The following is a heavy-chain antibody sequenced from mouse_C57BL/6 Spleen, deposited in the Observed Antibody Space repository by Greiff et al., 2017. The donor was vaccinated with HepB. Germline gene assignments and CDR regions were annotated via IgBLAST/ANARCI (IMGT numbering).Heavy chain of an antibody. Sequence: EVQLQESGGGLVKPGGSLKLSCAASGFTFSSYAMSWVRQTPEKRLEWVATISDGGSYTYYPDNVKGRFTISRDNAKNNLYLQMSHLKSEDTAMYYCARSYAMDYWGQGTSVTVSS. CDR2: ISDGGSYT. CDR3: ARSYAMDY. V-gene: IGHV5-4*01. J-gene: IGHJ4*01. CDR1: GFTFSSYA.